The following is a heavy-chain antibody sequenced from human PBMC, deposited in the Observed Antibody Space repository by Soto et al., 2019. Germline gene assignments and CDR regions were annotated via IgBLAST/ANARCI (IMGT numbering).Heavy chain of an antibody. J-gene: IGHJ4*02. V-gene: IGHV4-61*01. CDR3: ARVYYYDSSGYPIDY. Sequence: ETLSLTCTVSGGSVSSGSYYWSWIRQPPGKGLEWIGYIYYSGSTNYNPSLKSRVTISVDTSKNQFSLKLSSVTAADTAVYYCARVYYYDSSGYPIDYWGQGTLVTVS. CDR1: GGSVSSGSYY. D-gene: IGHD3-22*01. CDR2: IYYSGST.